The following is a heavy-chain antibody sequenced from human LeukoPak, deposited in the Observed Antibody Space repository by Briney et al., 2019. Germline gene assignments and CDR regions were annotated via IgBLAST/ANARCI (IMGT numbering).Heavy chain of an antibody. CDR1: GFSFSSYW. Sequence: QPGASLRLSCAASGFSFSSYWMSWVRQVPGKGPEWVANKKPDGSEKYYVDSVKGRFMVSRDNAKNSLYLQMNSLRAEDTAMYYCAEGSNYGDSSFWGQGTLVTVSS. CDR2: KKPDGSEK. D-gene: IGHD4-17*01. V-gene: IGHV3-7*01. CDR3: AEGSNYGDSSF. J-gene: IGHJ4*02.